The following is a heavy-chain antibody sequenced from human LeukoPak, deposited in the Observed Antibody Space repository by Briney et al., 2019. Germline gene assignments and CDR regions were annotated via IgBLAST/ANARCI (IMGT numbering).Heavy chain of an antibody. CDR2: ISGSGGST. J-gene: IGHJ4*02. CDR1: GFTFSSYA. D-gene: IGHD1-26*01. CDR3: AKWRTLGGSYFHGAIDY. Sequence: GGSLRLSCAASGFTFSSYAMSWVRQAPGKGLEWVSAISGSGGSTYYADSVKGRFTISRDNSKNTLYLQMNSLRAEDTAVYYCAKWRTLGGSYFHGAIDYWGQGTLVTVSS. V-gene: IGHV3-23*01.